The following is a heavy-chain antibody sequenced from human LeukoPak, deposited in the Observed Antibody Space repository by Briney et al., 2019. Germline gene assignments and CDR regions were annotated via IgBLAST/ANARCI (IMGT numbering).Heavy chain of an antibody. CDR1: GYTFTGYY. CDR3: AGDHRNYYDSSGYSYQDY. V-gene: IGHV1-2*02. Sequence: GASVKVSCKASGYTFTGYYMHWVRQAPGQGLEWMGWINPNSGGTNYAQKFQGRVTMTRDTSISTAYMELNRLRPDDTAVYYCAGDHRNYYDSSGYSYQDYWGQGTLVTVSS. D-gene: IGHD3-22*01. J-gene: IGHJ4*02. CDR2: INPNSGGT.